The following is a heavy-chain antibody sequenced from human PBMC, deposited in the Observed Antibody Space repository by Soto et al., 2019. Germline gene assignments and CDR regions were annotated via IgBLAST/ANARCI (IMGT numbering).Heavy chain of an antibody. D-gene: IGHD6-19*01. Sequence: QVQLVESGGGVVQSGRSLTLSCAASGFSLRTYGMQWLRRAPGKGLEWVAFIWYDGTKKFYANSVKGRSTISKDNSNNILYLQMSGLRAEDTAVYYCARDVVTAVAGSVNWFDPWRQGTLVTVSS. CDR2: IWYDGTKK. CDR3: ARDVVTAVAGSVNWFDP. CDR1: GFSLRTYG. J-gene: IGHJ5*02. V-gene: IGHV3-33*01.